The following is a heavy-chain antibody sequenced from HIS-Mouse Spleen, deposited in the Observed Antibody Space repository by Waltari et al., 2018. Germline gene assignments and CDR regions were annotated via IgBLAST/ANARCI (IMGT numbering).Heavy chain of an antibody. CDR1: GSTVSSNY. V-gene: IGHV3-53*01. D-gene: IGHD3-22*01. CDR3: ARDQNYYDSSGYAFDI. CDR2: IYSGGST. J-gene: IGHJ3*02. Sequence: EVQLPDSGRGCIQRGGSLRLSCAASGSTVSSNYMSWVRQAPGKGLEWVSVIYSGGSTYYADSVKGRFTISRDNSKNTLYLQMNSLRAEDTAVYYCARDQNYYDSSGYAFDIWGQGTMVTVSS.